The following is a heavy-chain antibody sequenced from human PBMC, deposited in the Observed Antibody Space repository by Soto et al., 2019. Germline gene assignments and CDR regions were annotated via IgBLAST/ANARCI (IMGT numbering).Heavy chain of an antibody. CDR3: ATDGFYDSSGYFDS. Sequence: QVQLVESGGGVVQPGRSLRLSCAASGFTFSSYGMHWVRQAPGKGLEWVAVISYDGSKKYYADSVKGLFTIHRDNSKNTLYLQMNSLRAEDTAVYYCATDGFYDSSGYFDSWGQGTLVTVSS. J-gene: IGHJ4*02. D-gene: IGHD3-22*01. CDR2: ISYDGSKK. V-gene: IGHV3-30*03. CDR1: GFTFSSYG.